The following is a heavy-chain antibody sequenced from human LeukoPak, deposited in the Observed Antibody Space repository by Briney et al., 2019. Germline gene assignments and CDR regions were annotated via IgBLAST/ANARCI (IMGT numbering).Heavy chain of an antibody. D-gene: IGHD2-8*01. J-gene: IGHJ5*02. CDR2: INHSGST. Sequence: SETLSLTCAVYGGSFSGYYWSWIRQPPGKGLEWIGEINHSGSTNYNPSLKSRVTISVDTSKNQFSLKLSSVTAADTAVYYCARGGYCTNGACHQTYNWFDPWGQGTLVTVSS. CDR1: GGSFSGYY. V-gene: IGHV4-34*01. CDR3: ARGGYCTNGACHQTYNWFDP.